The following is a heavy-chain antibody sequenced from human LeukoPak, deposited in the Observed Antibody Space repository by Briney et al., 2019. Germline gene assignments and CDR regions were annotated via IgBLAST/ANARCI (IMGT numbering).Heavy chain of an antibody. CDR3: ACPYSASYNS. Sequence: PSETLSLTCTVSSGSLSSRTHYWNWIRQPPGKGLEWIASIYHSGSTYYNASLQSRVTISVDTSKNQFSLRLTSVTAAGTAVYYCACPYSASYNSWGPGTLVTVSS. D-gene: IGHD4-11*01. J-gene: IGHJ4*02. V-gene: IGHV4-39*01. CDR2: IYHSGST. CDR1: SGSLSSRTHY.